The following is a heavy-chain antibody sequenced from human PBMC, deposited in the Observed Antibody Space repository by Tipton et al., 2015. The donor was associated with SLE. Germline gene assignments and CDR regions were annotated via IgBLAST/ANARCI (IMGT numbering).Heavy chain of an antibody. D-gene: IGHD3-3*01. Sequence: TLSLTCSVSGYSISSGFYCGWLRQSPGKGLGWIGSIYHSGSTQYNTSLKSRVTISVDTSGNQVSLRLRSVTAADTAVYYRARDLFVEFYRSWSDDAYYFDYWGQGVLVTVSS. CDR3: ARDLFVEFYRSWSDDAYYFDY. CDR2: IYHSGST. CDR1: GYSISSGFY. V-gene: IGHV4-38-2*02. J-gene: IGHJ4*02.